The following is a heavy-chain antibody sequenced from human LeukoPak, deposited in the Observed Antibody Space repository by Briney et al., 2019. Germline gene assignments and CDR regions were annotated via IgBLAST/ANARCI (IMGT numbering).Heavy chain of an antibody. CDR3: ARQGSYRGDNWFDP. CDR2: INHSGST. V-gene: IGHV4-34*01. CDR1: GGSFSGYY. D-gene: IGHD3-16*02. Sequence: SETLSLTCAVYGGSFSGYYWSWIRQPPGKGLEWIGEINHSGSTNYNPSLKSRVTISVDTSKNQFSLKLSSVTAADTAVYYCARQGSYRGDNWFDPWGQGTLVTVSS. J-gene: IGHJ5*02.